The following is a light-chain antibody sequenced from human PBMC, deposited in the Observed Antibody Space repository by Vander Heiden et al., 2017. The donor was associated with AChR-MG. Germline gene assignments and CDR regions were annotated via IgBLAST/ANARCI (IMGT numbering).Light chain of an antibody. CDR3: QQYGSAPLYT. CDR2: GAS. J-gene: IGKJ2*01. V-gene: IGKV3-20*01. CDR1: QSIGSTH. Sequence: EIVLTQTPATLSLSPGERATLSCRASQSIGSTHLAWYQQKPGQAPRLLVYGASRRATGIPDRFSTSGSETFFTLSISRVEPEDFGVYYCQQYGSAPLYTFGQGTRLEI.